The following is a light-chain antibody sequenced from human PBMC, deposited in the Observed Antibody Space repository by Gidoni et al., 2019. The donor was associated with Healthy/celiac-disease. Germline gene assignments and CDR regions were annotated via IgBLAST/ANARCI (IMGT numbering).Light chain of an antibody. Sequence: QSALTQPASVSRSPGQSITISCTGTSSDVGGYNYVSWYQQHPGKAPKLMIYEVSNRPSGVSNRFSGSKSGNTASLTISGLQAEDEADYYCSSYTSSSTLPYVFGTGTKVTVL. J-gene: IGLJ1*01. V-gene: IGLV2-14*01. CDR1: SSDVGGYNY. CDR3: SSYTSSSTLPYV. CDR2: EVS.